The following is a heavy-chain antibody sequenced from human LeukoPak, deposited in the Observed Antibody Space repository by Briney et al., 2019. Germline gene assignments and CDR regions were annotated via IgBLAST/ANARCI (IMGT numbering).Heavy chain of an antibody. Sequence: LLQTLSLTCAISGDSVSGSPAVWNWIRQSPSRGLEWLGRAYYRSKWYIDYAESVKGRIAITPDTSKNQFSLQLNSVTPEDTAVYYCARGAVRGGTNFDYWGQGTLVTVSS. CDR2: AYYRSKWYI. CDR1: GDSVSGSPAV. V-gene: IGHV6-1*01. CDR3: ARGAVRGGTNFDY. D-gene: IGHD3-10*01. J-gene: IGHJ4*02.